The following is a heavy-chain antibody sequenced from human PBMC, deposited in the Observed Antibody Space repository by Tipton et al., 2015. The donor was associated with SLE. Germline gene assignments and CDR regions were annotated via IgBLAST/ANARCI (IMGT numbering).Heavy chain of an antibody. J-gene: IGHJ3*02. CDR1: GGSTSSNF. Sequence: LRLSCTVSGGSTSSNFWSWIRQPPGKGLEWVGHMYYTGSTNYNPSLNSRVTISVDTSKNQFSLKLSSVTAADTAVYYCARDTYYYGSGNYYTDVFDIWGQGAMVTVSS. CDR3: ARDTYYYGSGNYYTDVFDI. V-gene: IGHV4-59*01. CDR2: MYYTGST. D-gene: IGHD3-10*01.